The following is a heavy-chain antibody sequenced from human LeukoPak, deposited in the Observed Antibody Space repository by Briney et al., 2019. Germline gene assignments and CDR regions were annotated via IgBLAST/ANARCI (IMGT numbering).Heavy chain of an antibody. CDR3: ARVGYDFWSGYYTGNPTPFDY. J-gene: IGHJ4*02. V-gene: IGHV1-18*01. CDR1: GYTFTSYG. D-gene: IGHD3-3*01. CDR2: ISAYNGNT. Sequence: ASVKVSCKASGYTFTSYGISWVRQAPGQGLEWMGWISAYNGNTNYAQKLQGRVTMTTDTSTSTAYMELRSLRSDDTAVYYCARVGYDFWSGYYTGNPTPFDYSGQGTLVTVSS.